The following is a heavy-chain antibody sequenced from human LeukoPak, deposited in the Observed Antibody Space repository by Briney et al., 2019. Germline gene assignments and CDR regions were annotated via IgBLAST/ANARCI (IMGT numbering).Heavy chain of an antibody. CDR3: AKEAPTYYYGSGSYFDY. J-gene: IGHJ4*02. CDR2: ISGSGGST. CDR1: GFTFSGYA. D-gene: IGHD3-10*01. V-gene: IGHV3-23*01. Sequence: GGSLRLSCAASGFTFSGYAMSWVRQAPGKGLEWVSVISGSGGSTYYADSVKGRFTISRDNSKNTLYLQMNSLRAEDTAVYYCAKEAPTYYYGSGSYFDYWGQGTLVTVSS.